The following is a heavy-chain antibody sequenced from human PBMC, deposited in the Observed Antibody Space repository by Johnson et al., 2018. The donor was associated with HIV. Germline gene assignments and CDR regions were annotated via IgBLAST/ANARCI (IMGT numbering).Heavy chain of an antibody. Sequence: VQLVESGGGLVQPGGSLRLSCAASGFTVSSNYMSWVRQAPGQGLEWVANIKQDGSEKYYVDSVKGRFTISRDNAKNSLYLQMNSLRAEDTAVYYCARSMGYSSGYYGGAFDIWGQGTMVTVSS. CDR2: IKQDGSEK. V-gene: IGHV3-7*05. CDR3: ARSMGYSSGYYGGAFDI. J-gene: IGHJ3*02. D-gene: IGHD3-22*01. CDR1: GFTVSSNY.